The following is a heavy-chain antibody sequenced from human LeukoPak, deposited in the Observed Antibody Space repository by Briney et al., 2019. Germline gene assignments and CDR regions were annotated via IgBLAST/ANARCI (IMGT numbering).Heavy chain of an antibody. CDR3: AKDQVDIVVVPAAIDTYYYYGKDV. CDR1: GFTFSSYG. CDR2: ISYDGSNN. Sequence: PGVSLRLACAASGFTFSSYGMHWVRQAPGKGLEWVAGISYDGSNNYYAASVKGRFTISRDNSNNTLYPQKHSLRAEDTAVYYCAKDQVDIVVVPAAIDTYYYYGKDVWGEGTTVTVSS. J-gene: IGHJ6*04. V-gene: IGHV3-30*18. D-gene: IGHD2-2*02.